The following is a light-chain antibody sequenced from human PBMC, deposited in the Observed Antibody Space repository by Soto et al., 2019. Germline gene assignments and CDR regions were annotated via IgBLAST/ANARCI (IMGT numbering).Light chain of an antibody. Sequence: EIVLTQSPGTLSVSPGERATLSCRASQTISSNYLAWYQQKPGQAPSLLIYGTSSRATGIPDRFSGSGSVTAFTLTISRLAPSVSAIYYCQQYVSWTFGQGTTVEI. CDR1: QTISSNY. CDR3: QQYVSWT. J-gene: IGKJ1*01. V-gene: IGKV3-20*01. CDR2: GTS.